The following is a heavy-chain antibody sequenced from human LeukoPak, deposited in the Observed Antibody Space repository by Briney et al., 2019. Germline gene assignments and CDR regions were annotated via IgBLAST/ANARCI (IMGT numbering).Heavy chain of an antibody. D-gene: IGHD2-15*01. CDR2: IYYSGST. J-gene: IGHJ4*02. CDR3: ARDLGGLYYFDY. V-gene: IGHV4-59*01. CDR1: GGSISSYY. Sequence: SETLSLTCTVSGGSISSYYWSWIRQPPGKGLEWIGYIYYSGSTNYNPSLKSRVTISVDTSKNQFCLKLSSVTAADTAVYYCARDLGGLYYFDYWGQGTLVTVSS.